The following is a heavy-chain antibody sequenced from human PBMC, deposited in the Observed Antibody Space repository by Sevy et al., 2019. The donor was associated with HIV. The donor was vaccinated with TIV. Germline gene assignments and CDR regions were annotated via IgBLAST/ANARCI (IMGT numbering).Heavy chain of an antibody. D-gene: IGHD2-8*01. J-gene: IGHJ4*02. CDR1: GFTFTNYW. CDR3: TRDMYGIDY. V-gene: IGHV3-74*01. CDR2: VDNDGSGT. Sequence: GGSLRLSCTASGFTFTNYWMHWVRQAPGKGLVWVSRVDNDGSGTNYAYSVKGRFTISRDNAKNTVYLQMNSLRAEDTAVYDCTRDMYGIDYWGQGTLVTVSS.